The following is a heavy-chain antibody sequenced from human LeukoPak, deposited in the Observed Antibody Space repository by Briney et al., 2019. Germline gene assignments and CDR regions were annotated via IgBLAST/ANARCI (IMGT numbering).Heavy chain of an antibody. Sequence: ASVKVSCKASGYTFTSYGISWVRQAPGQGREWMGWISAYKGNTNYAQKLQGRVTMTTDTSTSTAYMERRSLRSDDRAVYYCARDDYGDPYYFDYWGQGTLVTVSS. CDR1: GYTFTSYG. J-gene: IGHJ4*02. V-gene: IGHV1-18*01. D-gene: IGHD4-17*01. CDR3: ARDDYGDPYYFDY. CDR2: ISAYKGNT.